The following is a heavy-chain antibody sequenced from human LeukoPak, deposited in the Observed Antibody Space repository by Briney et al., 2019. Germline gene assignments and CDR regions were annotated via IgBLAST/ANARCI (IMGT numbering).Heavy chain of an antibody. J-gene: IGHJ3*01. CDR1: GYSFTDYY. CDR2: INPNSGGT. V-gene: IGHV1-2*02. Sequence: ASVKVSCKASGYSFTDYYMHWVRQAPGQGLEWMGWINPNSGGTNYARKFQGRVTMTRDTSISTAYMELNRLRSDDTAVYYCALWEIVHYAFDFWGQGTMVTVSS. CDR3: ALWEIVHYAFDF. D-gene: IGHD5-12*01.